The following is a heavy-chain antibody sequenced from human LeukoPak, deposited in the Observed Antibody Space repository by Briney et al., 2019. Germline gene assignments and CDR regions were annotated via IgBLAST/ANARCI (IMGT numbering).Heavy chain of an antibody. Sequence: GGSLRLSCAASGFTFSSYSMNWVRQAPGKGLEWVSSISSSSSYIYYADSVKGRFTISRDNAKNSLYQQMNSLRAEDTAVYYCARGFEYSSSSDAFDIWGQGTMVTVSS. CDR1: GFTFSSYS. CDR3: ARGFEYSSSSDAFDI. CDR2: ISSSSSYI. J-gene: IGHJ3*02. V-gene: IGHV3-21*01. D-gene: IGHD6-6*01.